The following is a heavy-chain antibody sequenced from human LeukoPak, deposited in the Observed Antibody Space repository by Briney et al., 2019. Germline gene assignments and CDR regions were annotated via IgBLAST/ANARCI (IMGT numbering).Heavy chain of an antibody. V-gene: IGHV4-28*03. D-gene: IGHD4-17*01. CDR2: IYYSGGI. J-gene: IGHJ1*01. CDR1: GYSISTSNY. CDR3: ARDSDYGDYGYFQH. Sequence: SDTLSLTCSVSGYSISTSNYWAWIRQPPGRGLEWIGHIYYSGGIYYNPSLKSRVTMSVDRSKNQLSLKLSSVTAADTAVYYCARDSDYGDYGYFQHWGQGTLVTVSS.